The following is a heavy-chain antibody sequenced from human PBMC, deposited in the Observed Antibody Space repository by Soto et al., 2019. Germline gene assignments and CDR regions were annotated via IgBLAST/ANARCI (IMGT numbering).Heavy chain of an antibody. Sequence: EVQLLESGGGLVQPGGSLRLSCAGSGFIFSRSAMSWVRQAPGKGLEWVSAISGSGGATFYADSVKGRFTISRDNSKSTLYVQMHSLRAEDTAVYDCAIESASGWVWGQGTVVTVSS. J-gene: IGHJ4*02. D-gene: IGHD6-19*01. V-gene: IGHV3-23*01. CDR2: ISGSGGAT. CDR3: AIESASGWV. CDR1: GFIFSRSA.